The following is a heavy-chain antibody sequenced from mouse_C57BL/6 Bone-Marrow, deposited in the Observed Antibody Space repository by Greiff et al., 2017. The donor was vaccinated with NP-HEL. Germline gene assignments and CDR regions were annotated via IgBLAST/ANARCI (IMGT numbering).Heavy chain of an antibody. J-gene: IGHJ4*01. CDR2: IDPSDSYT. CDR1: GYTFTSYW. D-gene: IGHD1-3*01. CDR3: ARARSGYCAMEY. Sequence: QVQLQQPGAELVRPGTSVKLSCKASGYTFTSYWMHWVKQRPGQGLEWIGVIDPSDSYTNYNQKFKGKATLTVDTSSSTAYMQLSSLTSEDSAVYYCARARSGYCAMEYWGQGTSVTVSS. V-gene: IGHV1-59*01.